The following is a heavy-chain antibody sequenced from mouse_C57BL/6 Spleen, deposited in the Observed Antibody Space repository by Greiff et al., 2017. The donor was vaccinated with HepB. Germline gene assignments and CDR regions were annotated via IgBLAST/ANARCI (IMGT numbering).Heavy chain of an antibody. CDR1: GFLLTSYA. J-gene: IGHJ1*03. Sequence: VKLMESGPGLVAPSQSLSITCTVSGFLLTSYAISWVRQPPGKGLEWLGVIWTGGGTNYNSALKSRLSISKDNSKSQVFLKMNSLQTDDTARYYCARNRGLRGYWYFDVWGTGTTVTVSS. D-gene: IGHD2-2*01. V-gene: IGHV2-9-1*01. CDR3: ARNRGLRGYWYFDV. CDR2: IWTGGGT.